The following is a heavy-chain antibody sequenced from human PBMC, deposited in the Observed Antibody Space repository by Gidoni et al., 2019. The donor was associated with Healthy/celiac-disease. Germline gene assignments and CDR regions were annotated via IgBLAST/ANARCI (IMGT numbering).Heavy chain of an antibody. CDR3: VKVGGSGSYYYNWFDP. Sequence: EVQLVESGGGLVQPGGSLRLSCSASGLTFRRYAMHWVRQAPGKGMEYVSAIRSNGGSTYYADSVKGRFTISRDNSKNTLYLQMSSLRAEDTAVYYCVKVGGSGSYYYNWFDPWGQGTLVTVSS. CDR1: GLTFRRYA. CDR2: IRSNGGST. J-gene: IGHJ5*02. D-gene: IGHD3-10*01. V-gene: IGHV3-64D*06.